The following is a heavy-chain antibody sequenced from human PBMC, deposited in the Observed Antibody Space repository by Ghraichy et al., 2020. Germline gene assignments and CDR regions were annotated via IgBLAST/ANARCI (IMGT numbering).Heavy chain of an antibody. CDR3: ARHGPTVVTFDY. J-gene: IGHJ4*02. Sequence: SETLSLTCTVSGGSISSYYWSWIRQPPGKGLEWIGYIYYSGSTNYNPSLKSRVTISVDTSKNQFSLKLSSVTAADTAVYYCARHGPTVVTFDYWGQGTLVTVSS. CDR1: GGSISSYY. V-gene: IGHV4-59*08. CDR2: IYYSGST. D-gene: IGHD4-23*01.